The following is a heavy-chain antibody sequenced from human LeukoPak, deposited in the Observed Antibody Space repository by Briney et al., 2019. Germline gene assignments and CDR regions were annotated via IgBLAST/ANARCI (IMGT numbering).Heavy chain of an antibody. V-gene: IGHV4-59*12. J-gene: IGHJ3*02. CDR3: VRGDAFDI. Sequence: SETLSLTCTVSGGSISSYYWSWIRQPPGKGLEWIGYIYYSGSTNYNPSLKSRVTISVDTSKNQFSLQLNSVTPEDTAVYYCVRGDAFDIWGQGTMVTVSS. CDR2: IYYSGST. CDR1: GGSISSYY.